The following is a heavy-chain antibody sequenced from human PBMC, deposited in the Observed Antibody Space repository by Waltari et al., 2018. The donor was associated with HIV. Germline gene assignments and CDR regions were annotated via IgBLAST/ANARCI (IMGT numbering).Heavy chain of an antibody. CDR1: GGSICGGNW. D-gene: IGHD2-15*01. V-gene: IGHV4-4*02. CDR2: IYQNGST. CDR3: ARKCSGGSCYRGVDY. Sequence: QVQLQESGPGLVKPSGTLSLTCPVSGGSICGGNWGSWVRDLPGKGLEWFGEIYQNGSTNYNPSHKSRVTISVDKSKNQFSLKLSSVTAADTAVYYCARKCSGGSCYRGVDYWGQGTLVTVSS. J-gene: IGHJ4*02.